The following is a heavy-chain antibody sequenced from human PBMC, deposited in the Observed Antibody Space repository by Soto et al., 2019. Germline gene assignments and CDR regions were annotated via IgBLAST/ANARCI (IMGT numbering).Heavy chain of an antibody. Sequence: QVQLVQSGAEVKKPGASVKVSCKASGYTFTSYGFTWVRLAPGQGLEWMGWISAYNGNTNYAQKLQGRVTMTTDTSTNTADMELRSLRSDDTAVYYYVSGEVVIPAARTLSGMDVWGQGTTVTVSS. CDR2: ISAYNGNT. CDR3: VSGEVVIPAARTLSGMDV. CDR1: GYTFTSYG. V-gene: IGHV1-18*01. J-gene: IGHJ6*02. D-gene: IGHD2-2*01.